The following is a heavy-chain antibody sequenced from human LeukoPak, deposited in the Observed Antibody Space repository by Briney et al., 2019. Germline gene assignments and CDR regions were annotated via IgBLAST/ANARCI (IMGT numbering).Heavy chain of an antibody. D-gene: IGHD1-1*01. Sequence: GGSLRLSCAASSGFMFSSYAMSWVRRAPGKGLEWVSAISGSGGSTYYADSVKGRFTISRDNSKNTLYLQMNSLRAEDTAVYYCAKYMIRARTIDYWGQGTLVTVSS. CDR2: ISGSGGST. J-gene: IGHJ4*02. CDR3: AKYMIRARTIDY. V-gene: IGHV3-23*01. CDR1: GFMFSSYA.